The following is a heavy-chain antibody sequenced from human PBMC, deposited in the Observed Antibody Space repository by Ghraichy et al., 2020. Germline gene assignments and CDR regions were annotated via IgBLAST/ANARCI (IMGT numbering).Heavy chain of an antibody. Sequence: GGSLRLSCTASGFTFSNYDMHWVRQAPGKGLEWVAFVQFDGREKLYLDSVKGQFTISRDNSRSTLYLQMNTLTTEDTAMYYCVKDTIFRVDSFDLWGQGTMVTVS. V-gene: IGHV3-30*02. CDR3: VKDTIFRVDSFDL. CDR2: VQFDGREK. CDR1: GFTFSNYD. J-gene: IGHJ3*01. D-gene: IGHD3-3*01.